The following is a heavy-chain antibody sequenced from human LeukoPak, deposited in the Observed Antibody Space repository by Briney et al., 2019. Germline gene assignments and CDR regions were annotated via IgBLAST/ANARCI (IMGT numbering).Heavy chain of an antibody. CDR2: IYYSGST. D-gene: IGHD6-19*01. V-gene: IGHV4-39*01. CDR1: GGSISSSSYY. CDR3: ARHEGDGYSSGWYPAYNWFDP. Sequence: SETLSLTCTVSGGSISSSSYYWGWIRQPPGKGLEWIGSIYYSGSTYYNPSLKSRVTISVDTSKNQFSLKLSSVTAADTAVYYCARHEGDGYSSGWYPAYNWFDPWGQGTLVTVSS. J-gene: IGHJ5*02.